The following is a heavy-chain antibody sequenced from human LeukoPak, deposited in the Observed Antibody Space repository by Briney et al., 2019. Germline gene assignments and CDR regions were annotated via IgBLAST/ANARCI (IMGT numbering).Heavy chain of an antibody. Sequence: SETLSLTCTVSGGSISSGGYHWSWIRQHPGKGLEWIGYIYYSGSTYYNPSLKSRVTISVDTSKNHFSLKLSSVTAADTAVYYCARVGRGYSYGYGVCFDYWGQGTLVTVSS. CDR3: ARVGRGYSYGYGVCFDY. D-gene: IGHD5-18*01. CDR2: IYYSGST. V-gene: IGHV4-31*03. J-gene: IGHJ4*02. CDR1: GGSISSGGYH.